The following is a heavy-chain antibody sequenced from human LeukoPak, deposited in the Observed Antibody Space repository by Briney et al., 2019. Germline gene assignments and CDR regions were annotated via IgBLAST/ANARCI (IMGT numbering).Heavy chain of an antibody. J-gene: IGHJ5*02. CDR1: GFTFSSYA. CDR2: ISYDGSNK. CDR3: ARGIQLWTHLTT. Sequence: GRSLRLSCAVSGFTFSSYAMHWVRQAPGKGLEWVAVISYDGSNKYYADSVKGRFTISRDNSKNTLYLQMNSLRAEDTAVYYCARGIQLWTHLTTWGQGTLVTVSS. V-gene: IGHV3-30*04. D-gene: IGHD5-18*01.